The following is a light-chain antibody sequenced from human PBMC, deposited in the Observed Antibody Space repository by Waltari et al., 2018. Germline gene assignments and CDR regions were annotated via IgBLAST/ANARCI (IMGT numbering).Light chain of an antibody. J-gene: IGKJ4*01. CDR2: DAS. Sequence: EIVLTQSPATLSLSPGDRATLSCRASQSVGSYLAWYQQKPGQSPGLLIFDASNRATGIPARFSGSGSGTDFTLTISSLEXXXFAVYYCQHRSSWPTLTFGGGTKVEIK. CDR3: QHRSSWPTLT. CDR1: QSVGSY. V-gene: IGKV3-11*01.